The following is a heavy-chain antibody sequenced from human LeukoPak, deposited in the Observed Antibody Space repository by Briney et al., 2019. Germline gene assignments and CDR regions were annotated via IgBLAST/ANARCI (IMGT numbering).Heavy chain of an antibody. J-gene: IGHJ5*02. CDR3: AKDIVVVPAARRRDNWFDP. Sequence: GGSLRLSCAASGFTFSSYAMHWVRQAPGKGLEWVAVISYDGSNKYYADSVKGRFTISRDNSKNTLYLQMNSLRAEDTAVYYCAKDIVVVPAARRRDNWFDPWGQGTLVTVSS. CDR1: GFTFSSYA. D-gene: IGHD2-2*01. V-gene: IGHV3-30-3*01. CDR2: ISYDGSNK.